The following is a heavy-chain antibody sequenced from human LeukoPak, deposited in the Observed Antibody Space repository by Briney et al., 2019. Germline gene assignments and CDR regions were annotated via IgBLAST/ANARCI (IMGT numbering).Heavy chain of an antibody. J-gene: IGHJ2*01. CDR1: GFTFSSYA. V-gene: IGHV3-23*01. CDR2: ISGSGGST. Sequence: PGGSLRLSCAASGFTFSSYAMSWVRQAPGKGLEWVSAISGSGGSTYYADSVKGRFTISRDNAKNSLYLQMNSLRAEDAAIYYCARDPGMTSVTSWGYWYFDLWGRGTLVTVSS. D-gene: IGHD4-17*01. CDR3: ARDPGMTSVTSWGYWYFDL.